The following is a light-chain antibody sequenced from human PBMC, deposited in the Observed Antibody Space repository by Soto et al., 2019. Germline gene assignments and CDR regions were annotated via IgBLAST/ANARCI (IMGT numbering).Light chain of an antibody. V-gene: IGKV3-11*01. CDR3: QQRSNWPPLT. Sequence: EIGLTQSPATLSLSPGERATLSYRASQSVSSYLAWYQQKPGQAPRLLIYDASNRATGIPARFSGSGSGTDFTLTISSLEPEDFAVYYCQQRSNWPPLTLGGGTKVEIK. CDR1: QSVSSY. J-gene: IGKJ4*01. CDR2: DAS.